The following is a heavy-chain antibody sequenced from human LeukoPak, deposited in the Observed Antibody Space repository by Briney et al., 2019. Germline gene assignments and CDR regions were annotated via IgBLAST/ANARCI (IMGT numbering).Heavy chain of an antibody. J-gene: IGHJ5*02. CDR1: GGSFSGYY. Sequence: LETLSLTCAVYGGSFSGYYWSWIRQPPGKGLEWIGEINHSGSTNHNPSLKSRVTISVDTSKNQFSLKLSSVTAADTAVYYCARVRTQWGLNWFDPWGQGTLVTVSS. D-gene: IGHD1-7*01. CDR2: INHSGST. CDR3: ARVRTQWGLNWFDP. V-gene: IGHV4-34*01.